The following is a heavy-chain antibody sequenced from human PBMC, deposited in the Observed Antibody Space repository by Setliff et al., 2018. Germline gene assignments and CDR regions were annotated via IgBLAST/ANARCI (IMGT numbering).Heavy chain of an antibody. D-gene: IGHD6-19*01. J-gene: IGHJ6*02. CDR3: ASWGVQWLARNYGMDV. CDR2: ISSSGSTI. Sequence: GGSLRLSCAASGFTFSDYYMSWIRQAPGKGLEWVSYISSSGSTIYYADSVKGRFTISRDNAKNSLYLQMNSLRAEDTAVYYCASWGVQWLARNYGMDVWGQGTTVTVSS. V-gene: IGHV3-11*04. CDR1: GFTFSDYY.